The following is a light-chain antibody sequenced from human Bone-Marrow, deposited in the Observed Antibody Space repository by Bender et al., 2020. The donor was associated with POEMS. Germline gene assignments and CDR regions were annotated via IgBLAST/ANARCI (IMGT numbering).Light chain of an antibody. CDR2: EVK. CDR3: SSYTSTTDHYV. V-gene: IGLV2-14*01. Sequence: QSALTQPPSASGFPGQSITISCTGTSSDVGGYNYVSWYQQHPGKAPKLIISEVKSRPSGVSNRFSGSKSGNTASLTISGLQADDEAHYYCSSYTSTTDHYVFGTGTKVTVL. J-gene: IGLJ1*01. CDR1: SSDVGGYNY.